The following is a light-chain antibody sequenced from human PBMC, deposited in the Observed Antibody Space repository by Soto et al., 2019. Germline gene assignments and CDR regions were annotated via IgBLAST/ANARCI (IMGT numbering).Light chain of an antibody. J-gene: IGKJ1*01. Sequence: EIVLTQSPGTLSLSPGERATLSCRASQSVSSSYLAWYQQKPGQAPRLLIYGASSRATGIPDRFSGSGSGTDFTLTISGLEPEDFAVYYCQQYGSSPWPFGQGTKVDIK. CDR1: QSVSSSY. V-gene: IGKV3-20*01. CDR2: GAS. CDR3: QQYGSSPWP.